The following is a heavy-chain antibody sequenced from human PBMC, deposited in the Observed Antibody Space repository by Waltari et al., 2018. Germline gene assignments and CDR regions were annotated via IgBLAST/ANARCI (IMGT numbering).Heavy chain of an antibody. D-gene: IGHD3-10*01. CDR1: EFTSRNFG. CDR3: AKDAFGNTYLDL. J-gene: IGHJ4*02. Sequence: QVQLVESGGGVVHPGGSLRLSCAPSEFTSRNFGMHGVAPAPGKGLEWVALIWFDGSDKFYADSVRGRFTISRDNSKRTLHLDMNNLKVDDTAMYYCAKDAFGNTYLDLWGQGTLVTVSS. V-gene: IGHV3-30*02. CDR2: IWFDGSDK.